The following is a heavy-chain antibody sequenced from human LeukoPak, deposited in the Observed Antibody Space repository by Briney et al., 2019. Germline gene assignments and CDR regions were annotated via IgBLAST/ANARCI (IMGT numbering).Heavy chain of an antibody. V-gene: IGHV3-30*02. CDR3: AELGITMIGGV. Sequence: GSLRLSCAASGFTFSSYGMHWVRQAPGKGLEWVAFIRSDGSNKYYADSVKGRFTISRDNSKLYLQMNSLRAEDTAVYYCAELGITMIGGVWGKGTTVTISS. D-gene: IGHD3-10*02. CDR2: IRSDGSNK. J-gene: IGHJ6*04. CDR1: GFTFSSYG.